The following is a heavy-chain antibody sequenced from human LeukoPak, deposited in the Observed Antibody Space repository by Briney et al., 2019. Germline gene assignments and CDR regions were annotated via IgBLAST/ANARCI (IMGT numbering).Heavy chain of an antibody. CDR1: GGSFSGYY. CDR2: INHSGST. D-gene: IGHD3-10*01. CDR3: ARGRYGSGSYYRSTN. J-gene: IGHJ4*02. Sequence: SETLSLTCAVYGGSFSGYYWSWIRQPPGKGLERIGEINHSGSTNYNPSLKSRVTISVDTSKNQFSLKLSSVTAADTAVYYCARGRYGSGSYYRSTNWGQGTLVTVSS. V-gene: IGHV4-34*01.